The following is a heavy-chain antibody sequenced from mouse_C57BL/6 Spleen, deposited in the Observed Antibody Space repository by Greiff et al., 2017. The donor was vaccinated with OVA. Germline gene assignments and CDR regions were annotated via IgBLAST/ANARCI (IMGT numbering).Heavy chain of an antibody. Sequence: DVQLVESGEGLVKPGGSLKLSCAASGFTFSSYAMSWVRQTPEKRLEWVAYISSGGDYIYYADTVKGRFTISRDNARNTLYLQMSSLKSEDTAMYYCTRDRLGQTWFAYWGQGTLVTVSA. CDR2: ISSGGDYI. J-gene: IGHJ3*01. D-gene: IGHD4-1*01. CDR1: GFTFSSYA. V-gene: IGHV5-9-1*02. CDR3: TRDRLGQTWFAY.